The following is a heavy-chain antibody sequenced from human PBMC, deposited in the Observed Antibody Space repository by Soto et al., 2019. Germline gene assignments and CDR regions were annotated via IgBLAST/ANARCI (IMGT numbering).Heavy chain of an antibody. J-gene: IGHJ4*02. D-gene: IGHD1-1*01. CDR1: GGSISSYY. Sequence: QVQLQESGPGLVKPSETLSLTCTVSGGSISSYYWSWIRQPPGKGLEWIGYIYYSGSTNYTTALKSRVTISVDPSKNQFSLKMSSVTAADTAVYYCARLATRYYFDYWGQGTLVTVSS. V-gene: IGHV4-59*01. CDR2: IYYSGST. CDR3: ARLATRYYFDY.